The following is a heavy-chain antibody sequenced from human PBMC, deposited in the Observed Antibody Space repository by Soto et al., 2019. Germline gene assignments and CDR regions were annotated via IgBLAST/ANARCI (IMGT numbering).Heavy chain of an antibody. CDR3: ANLLGYCSGGSCLDAFDI. J-gene: IGHJ3*02. CDR1: GFTFSSYG. CDR2: ISYDGSNK. D-gene: IGHD2-15*01. Sequence: QVQLVESGGGVVQPGRSLRLSCAASGFTFSSYGTHWVRQAPGKGLEWVAVISYDGSNKYYADSVKGRFTISRDNSKNTLYLQMNSLRAEDTAVYYCANLLGYCSGGSCLDAFDIWGQGTMVTVSS. V-gene: IGHV3-30*18.